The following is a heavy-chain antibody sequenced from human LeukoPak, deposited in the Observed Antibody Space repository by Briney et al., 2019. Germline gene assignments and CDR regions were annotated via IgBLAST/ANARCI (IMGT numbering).Heavy chain of an antibody. CDR3: ARVSFCTGGVCSYYFDY. Sequence: GASVKVSCKASGYTFTGYYMHWVRQAPGQGVEWMGWINPNNGGTNFAQKFQGRVAMTRDTSIGAAYMELSSLTSDDTAMYYCARVSFCTGGVCSYYFDYWGQGTLVTVSS. CDR2: INPNNGGT. V-gene: IGHV1-2*02. J-gene: IGHJ4*02. CDR1: GYTFTGYY. D-gene: IGHD2-8*02.